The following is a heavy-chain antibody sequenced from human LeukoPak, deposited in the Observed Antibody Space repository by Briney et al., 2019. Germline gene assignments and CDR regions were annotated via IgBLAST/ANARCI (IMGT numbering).Heavy chain of an antibody. J-gene: IGHJ3*02. D-gene: IGHD5-24*01. CDR1: GDSISRTNFY. Sequence: SETLSLTCTVSGDSISRTNFYWSWIRQPPGKGLEWIGYIFYSGSTDYNPSLKSRVTISVDTSKKQFSLKLNSVTAADTAVYYCARWRHGYNSVDAFDIWGQGVMVTVSS. CDR2: IFYSGST. V-gene: IGHV4-61*05. CDR3: ARWRHGYNSVDAFDI.